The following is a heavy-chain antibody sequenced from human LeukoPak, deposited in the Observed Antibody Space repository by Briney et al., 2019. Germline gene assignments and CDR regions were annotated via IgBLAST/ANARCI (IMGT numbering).Heavy chain of an antibody. J-gene: IGHJ4*02. CDR1: GRTFSSYA. V-gene: IGHV1-69*05. Sequence: ASVKVFCKASGRTFSSYAISWVRQAPGQGLEWMGGIIPIFGTANYAQKFQGRVTITTDESTSTAYMELSSLRSEDTAVYYCASIAVAGTGFDYWGQGTLVTVSS. CDR3: ASIAVAGTGFDY. D-gene: IGHD6-19*01. CDR2: IIPIFGTA.